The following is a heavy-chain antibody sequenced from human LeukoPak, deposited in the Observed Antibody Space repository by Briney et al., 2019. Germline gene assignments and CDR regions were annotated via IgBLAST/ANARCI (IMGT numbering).Heavy chain of an antibody. CDR3: VRGLYGLGWDY. CDR1: GFTFSKYA. V-gene: IGHV3-64D*06. J-gene: IGHJ4*02. D-gene: IGHD3-10*01. CDR2: INDDWGTT. Sequence: GGSLRLSCSASGFTFSKYAMHWVRPAPGRGVEFVSGINDDWGTTDYAESVRGRFTISRDNFKNTLYLHMNTLRTDDTSLYFWVRGLYGLGWDYWGQGTLVPVSS.